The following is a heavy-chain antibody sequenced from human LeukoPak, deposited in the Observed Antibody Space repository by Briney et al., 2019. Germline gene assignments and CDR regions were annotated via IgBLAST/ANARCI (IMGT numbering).Heavy chain of an antibody. V-gene: IGHV3-30*02. CDR1: GFTFNSYG. Sequence: GGSLRLSCAASGFTFNSYGMHWVRQAPGKGLEWVAFIQYGGSNKYYADSVKGRFTISRDDSKNTLYLQMNSLRADDTAVYYCAKGKNYYYMDVWGKGTTVTVSS. CDR3: AKGKNYYYMDV. CDR2: IQYGGSNK. J-gene: IGHJ6*03.